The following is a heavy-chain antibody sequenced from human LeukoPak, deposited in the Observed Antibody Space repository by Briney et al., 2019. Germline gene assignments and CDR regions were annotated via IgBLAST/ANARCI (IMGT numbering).Heavy chain of an antibody. CDR1: GYTFTGYY. Sequence: ASVKGSCKASGYTFTGYYMHWVRQAPGQGLEWMGWINPNSGGTNYAQKFQGRVTMTRDTSISTAYMELSRLRSDDTAVYYCARGAIHGLVRRKATFDPWGQGTLVTVSS. D-gene: IGHD2-21*01. J-gene: IGHJ5*02. V-gene: IGHV1-2*02. CDR3: ARGAIHGLVRRKATFDP. CDR2: INPNSGGT.